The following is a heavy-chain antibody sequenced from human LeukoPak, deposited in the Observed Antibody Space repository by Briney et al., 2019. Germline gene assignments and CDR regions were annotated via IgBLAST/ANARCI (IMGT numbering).Heavy chain of an antibody. CDR3: ARDRKRSTYDVLTGYYLYYYMDV. D-gene: IGHD3-9*01. CDR2: ISAYNGHS. Sequence: ASVKVSCKASGYTFTGYYMHWVRQAPGQGLEWMGWISAYNGHSNYAQKFQGRVSMTIDTSTTTAYMELRSLRFDDTTVYYCARDRKRSTYDVLTGYYLYYYMDVWAKGTTVTVSS. J-gene: IGHJ6*03. V-gene: IGHV1-18*04. CDR1: GYTFTGYY.